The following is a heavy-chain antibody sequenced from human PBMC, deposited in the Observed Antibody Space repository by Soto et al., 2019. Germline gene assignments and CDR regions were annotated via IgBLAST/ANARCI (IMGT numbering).Heavy chain of an antibody. V-gene: IGHV4-39*01. CDR1: GDSISGSPYF. CDR3: ARLQAAVPHY. CDR2: IFYDGYT. Sequence: QLQLQESDPGLVMPSETLSLTCTVSGDSISGSPYFWGWIRQPPGKRLEWIGSIFYDGYTVYSPSLQSRVTISVDTSKNQFSLRLTSVAAADTAIYFCARLQAAVPHYWGQGTLVTVSS. D-gene: IGHD6-13*01. J-gene: IGHJ4*02.